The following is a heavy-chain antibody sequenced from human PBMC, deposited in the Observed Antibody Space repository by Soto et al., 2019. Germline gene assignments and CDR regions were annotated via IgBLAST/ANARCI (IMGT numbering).Heavy chain of an antibody. CDR3: AASTFQSGVTGYFHLGF. CDR2: IIPLFDSA. CDR1: GDTFSNYA. D-gene: IGHD3-9*01. J-gene: IGHJ4*02. Sequence: GASVKVSCKTSGDTFSNYAISWVRQAPGQGPEWMGGIIPLFDSASYAQRSHDRVTITADKFTSTAYMELRSLTSEDTAIYYCAASTFQSGVTGYFHLGFWGQGTLVTVSS. V-gene: IGHV1-69*06.